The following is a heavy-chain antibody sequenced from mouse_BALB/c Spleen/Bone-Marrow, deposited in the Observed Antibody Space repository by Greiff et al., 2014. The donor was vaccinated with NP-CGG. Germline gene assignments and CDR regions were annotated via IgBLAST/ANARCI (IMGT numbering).Heavy chain of an antibody. Sequence: LQESGPAVIKPSQSLSLNCTVSGFSITSSGYCWHWIRQPPGKGLEWMGRICYEGSIYYSPSIKSRSTISRDTSLNKFFIQLSSVTNEDTAMYYCSREDNYYGTLAYWGQGTLVTVSA. CDR2: ICYEGSI. J-gene: IGHJ3*01. D-gene: IGHD1-1*01. V-gene: IGHV12-1-1*01. CDR3: SREDNYYGTLAY. CDR1: GFSITSSGYC.